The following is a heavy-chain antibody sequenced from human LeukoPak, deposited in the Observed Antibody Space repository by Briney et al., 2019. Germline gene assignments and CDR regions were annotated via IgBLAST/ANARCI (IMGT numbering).Heavy chain of an antibody. Sequence: GGSLRLSCAASGFTFSNYWMSWVRQAPGKGLEWVANINQDGSDKYHVDSVKGRFTISRDNAKNSLYLQMNSLRAEDTAVYYCASRIVGTPDYFDYWGLGTLVTVSS. CDR1: GFTFSNYW. CDR2: INQDGSDK. CDR3: ASRIVGTPDYFDY. D-gene: IGHD1-26*01. J-gene: IGHJ4*02. V-gene: IGHV3-7*01.